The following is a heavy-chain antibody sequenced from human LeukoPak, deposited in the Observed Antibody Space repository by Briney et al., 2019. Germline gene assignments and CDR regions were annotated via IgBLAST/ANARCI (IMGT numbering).Heavy chain of an antibody. Sequence: SETLSLTCTVSGGSISSYYWSWIRQPPGKGLEWIGYIYYSGSTNYNPSLKSRVTISVDTSKNQFSLKLRSVTAADTAVYYCARQNDFWSGYYKWFDPWGQGTLVTVSS. CDR3: ARQNDFWSGYYKWFDP. D-gene: IGHD3-3*01. J-gene: IGHJ5*02. CDR2: IYYSGST. V-gene: IGHV4-59*01. CDR1: GGSISSYY.